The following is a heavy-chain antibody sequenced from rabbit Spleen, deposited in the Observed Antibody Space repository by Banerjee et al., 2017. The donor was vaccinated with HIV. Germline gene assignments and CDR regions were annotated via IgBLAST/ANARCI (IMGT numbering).Heavy chain of an antibody. Sequence: QEQLVESGGGLVQPGGSLKLSCKASGFDFYNYGVTWVRQAPGKGLEWIGYIEPIFGNTYYANWVNGRFTISSHNAQNTLYLQLNSLTAADTATYFCVRDQAGDADYGPYYLNFWGPRHPGHRL. J-gene: IGHJ4*01. CDR1: GFDFYNYG. CDR2: IEPIFGNT. V-gene: IGHV1S47*01. D-gene: IGHD2-1*01. CDR3: VRDQAGDADYGPYYLNF.